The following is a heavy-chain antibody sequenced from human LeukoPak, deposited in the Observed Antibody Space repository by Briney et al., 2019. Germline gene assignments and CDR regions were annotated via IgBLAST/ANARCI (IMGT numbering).Heavy chain of an antibody. J-gene: IGHJ4*02. D-gene: IGHD1-14*01. V-gene: IGHV3-53*01. Sequence: PGGSLRLSCAASGFTVITNDMTWVSQAPGKGLEWVSVLYSDGNTKYADSVQGRFTISRDNSKNTRYLEMNSLSPDDTAVYYCARGVEPLAANTLAYWGQGTLVTVSS. CDR2: LYSDGNT. CDR3: ARGVEPLAANTLAY. CDR1: GFTVITND.